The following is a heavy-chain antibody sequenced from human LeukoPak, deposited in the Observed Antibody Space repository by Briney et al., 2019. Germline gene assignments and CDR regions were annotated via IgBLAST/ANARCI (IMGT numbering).Heavy chain of an antibody. CDR1: GDTFTGYY. CDR3: ARTYGSGSSYFGSHFREANQRYHHMDV. V-gene: IGHV1-2*02. J-gene: IGHJ6*03. D-gene: IGHD3-10*01. CDR2: INPNSGGT. Sequence: ASVKVSCTPSGDTFTGYYMRWVRQAPGQGLEWMGWINPNSGGTNYAQKFQGRVTMSRDTSISTAYMGLNSLKSDDADVYYCARTYGSGSSYFGSHFREANQRYHHMDVWGKGTTVTISS.